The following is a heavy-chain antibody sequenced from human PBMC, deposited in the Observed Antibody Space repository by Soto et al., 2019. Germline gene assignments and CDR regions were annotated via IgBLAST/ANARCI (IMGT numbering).Heavy chain of an antibody. Sequence: PSETLSLTCTVSGGSISSGGYYWSWIRQHPGKGLEWVGYIYYSGSTYYNPSLKSRVTISVDTSKNQFSLKLSSVTAADTAVYYCARESRKVTTLRYYYYMDVWGKGTTVTVSS. D-gene: IGHD4-4*01. CDR3: ARESRKVTTLRYYYYMDV. CDR1: GGSISSGGYY. J-gene: IGHJ6*03. CDR2: IYYSGST. V-gene: IGHV4-31*03.